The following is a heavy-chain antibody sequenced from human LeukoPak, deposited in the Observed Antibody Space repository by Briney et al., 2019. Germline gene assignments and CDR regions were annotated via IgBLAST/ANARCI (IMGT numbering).Heavy chain of an antibody. J-gene: IGHJ4*02. Sequence: PGGSLRLSCAASGFTFSSYWMHWVRQAPGKGLLWVSRINSDGSSTSYADSVKGRFTISRDNAENTLYLQMNSLRAEDTAVYYCASGATYGDYGDFDYWGQGTLVTVSS. D-gene: IGHD4-17*01. CDR2: INSDGSST. V-gene: IGHV3-74*01. CDR3: ASGATYGDYGDFDY. CDR1: GFTFSSYW.